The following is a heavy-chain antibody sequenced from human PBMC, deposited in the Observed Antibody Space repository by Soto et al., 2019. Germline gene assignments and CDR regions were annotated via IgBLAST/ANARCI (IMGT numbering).Heavy chain of an antibody. V-gene: IGHV1-69*02. Sequence: SVKVSCKASGGTFSSYTISWVRQAPGQGLEWMGRIIPILGIANYAQKFQGRVTITADKSTSTAYMELSSLRSEDTAVYYCATVTYCGVVCYTEYFQHWGQGTLVTVSS. CDR2: IIPILGIA. CDR1: GGTFSSYT. J-gene: IGHJ1*01. D-gene: IGHD2-21*02. CDR3: ATVTYCGVVCYTEYFQH.